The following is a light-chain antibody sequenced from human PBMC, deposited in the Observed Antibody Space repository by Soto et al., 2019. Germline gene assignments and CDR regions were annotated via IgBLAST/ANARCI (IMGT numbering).Light chain of an antibody. CDR2: LNSDGSH. Sequence: QSVLTQSPSASASLGASVKLTCTLSSGHSSYAIAWHQQQPEKGPRYLMKLNSDGSHSKGDGIPDRFSGSSSGAERYLTISSLQSEDEDYYYCQTWGTGIVVFGGGTKLTVL. CDR1: SGHSSYA. CDR3: QTWGTGIVV. J-gene: IGLJ2*01. V-gene: IGLV4-69*01.